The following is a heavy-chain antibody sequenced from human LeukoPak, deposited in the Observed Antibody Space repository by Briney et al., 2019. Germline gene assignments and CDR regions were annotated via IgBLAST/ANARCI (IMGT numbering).Heavy chain of an antibody. J-gene: IGHJ6*02. D-gene: IGHD1-26*01. CDR3: VKDRGGSPFYGMDV. CDR1: GFTFCSYA. Sequence: QSGGSLRLSCAGSGFTFCSYAMSWVRQAPGKGLEWVSTISGSGGAGTYYADSVKGRFTVSRDNSRNTLYLPMNSLRAEDTAVYYCVKDRGGSPFYGMDVWGQGTTATVSS. CDR2: ISGSGGAGT. V-gene: IGHV3-23*01.